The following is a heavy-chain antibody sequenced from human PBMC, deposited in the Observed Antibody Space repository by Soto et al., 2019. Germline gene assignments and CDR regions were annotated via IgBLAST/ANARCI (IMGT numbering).Heavy chain of an antibody. J-gene: IGHJ4*02. CDR1: GGSISSGGYY. D-gene: IGHD2-21*02. CDR3: ARGFMGKSSQPLLLEYYFDY. Sequence: SETLSLTCTVSGGSISSGGYYWSWIRQHPGKGLEWIGYIYYSGSTYYNPSLKSRVTISVDTSKNQFSLKLSSVTAADTAVYYCARGFMGKSSQPLLLEYYFDYWGQGTLVTVSS. CDR2: IYYSGST. V-gene: IGHV4-31*03.